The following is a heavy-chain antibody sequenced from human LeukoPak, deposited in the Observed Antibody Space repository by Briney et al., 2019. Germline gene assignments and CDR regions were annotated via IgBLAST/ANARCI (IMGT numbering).Heavy chain of an antibody. CDR1: GGSISSGGYY. Sequence: SQTLSLTCTVSGGSISSGGYYWSWIRQHPGKGLEWIGYIYSSGSTNYNPSLKSRVTMSVDTSKNQFSLKLSSVTAADTAVYYCARDWSGSYYGYFDYWGQGTLVTVSS. CDR3: ARDWSGSYYGYFDY. D-gene: IGHD1-26*01. CDR2: IYSSGST. J-gene: IGHJ4*02. V-gene: IGHV4-31*03.